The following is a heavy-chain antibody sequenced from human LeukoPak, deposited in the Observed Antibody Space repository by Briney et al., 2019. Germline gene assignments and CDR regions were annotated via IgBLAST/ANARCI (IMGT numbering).Heavy chain of an antibody. CDR3: ARISVYDYVWGSYRYPNYYSDY. J-gene: IGHJ4*02. D-gene: IGHD3-16*02. V-gene: IGHV1-8*01. CDR2: MNPNSGNT. Sequence: ASVKVSCKSSGYTFTSYDINWVRQATGQGLEWMGWMNPNSGNTGYAQKFQGRVTMTRNTSISTAYMELSSLRSEDTAVYYCARISVYDYVWGSYRYPNYYSDYWGQGTLVTVSS. CDR1: GYTFTSYD.